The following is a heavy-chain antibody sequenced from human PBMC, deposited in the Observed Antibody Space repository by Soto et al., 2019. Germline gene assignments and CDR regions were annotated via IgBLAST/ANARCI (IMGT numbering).Heavy chain of an antibody. Sequence: SETLSLTCTVSGGSISSGDYYWSWIRQPPGKGLEWIGYIYYSGSTYYSPSLKSRVTISVDTSKNQFSLKLSSVTAADTAVYYCAREVTTVVTEGLDYYYGMDVWGQGTTVTVS. J-gene: IGHJ6*02. CDR2: IYYSGST. D-gene: IGHD4-17*01. V-gene: IGHV4-30-4*01. CDR3: AREVTTVVTEGLDYYYGMDV. CDR1: GGSISSGDYY.